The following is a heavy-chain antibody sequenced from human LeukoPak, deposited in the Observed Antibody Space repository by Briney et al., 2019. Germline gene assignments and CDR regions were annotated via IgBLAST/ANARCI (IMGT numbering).Heavy chain of an antibody. CDR3: ARDPEGDSFYWYFDL. CDR1: GGSISSGGHY. CDR2: IYHSGST. J-gene: IGHJ2*01. D-gene: IGHD2-21*02. V-gene: IGHV4-30-2*01. Sequence: PSETLSLTCTVSGGSISSGGHYWSWIRQPPGKGLEWIGYIYHSGSTYYNPSLKSRVTISVDTSKNQFSLKLSSVTAADTAVYYCARDPEGDSFYWYFDLWGRGTLVTVSS.